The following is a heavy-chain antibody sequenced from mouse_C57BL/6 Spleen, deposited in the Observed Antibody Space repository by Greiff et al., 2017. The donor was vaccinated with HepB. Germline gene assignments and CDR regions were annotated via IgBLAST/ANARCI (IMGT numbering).Heavy chain of an antibody. Sequence: QVQLQQPGAELVRPGTSVTLSCKASGYTFTSYWMHWVKQRPGQGLEWIGVIDPSDSYTNYNQKFKGKATLTVDTSSSTAYMQLSSLTSEDSAVYYCARSGYFWYFDVWGTGTTVTVSS. CDR2: IDPSDSYT. D-gene: IGHD2-3*01. J-gene: IGHJ1*03. CDR3: ARSGYFWYFDV. V-gene: IGHV1-59*01. CDR1: GYTFTSYW.